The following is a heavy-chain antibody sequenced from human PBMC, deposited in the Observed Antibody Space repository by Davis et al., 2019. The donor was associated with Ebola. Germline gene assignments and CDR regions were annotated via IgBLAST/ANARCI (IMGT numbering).Heavy chain of an antibody. CDR2: IIPIFGTA. CDR1: GGTFSSYT. V-gene: IGHV1-69*13. J-gene: IGHJ3*02. D-gene: IGHD2-21*02. CDR3: AADCGGDCSQPDAFEI. Sequence: AASVKVSCKASGGTFSSYTISWVRQAPGQGLEWMGGIIPIFGTANYAQKFQGRVTITADESTSTAYMELRSLRSDDTAVYYCAADCGGDCSQPDAFEIWGQGTMVTVSS.